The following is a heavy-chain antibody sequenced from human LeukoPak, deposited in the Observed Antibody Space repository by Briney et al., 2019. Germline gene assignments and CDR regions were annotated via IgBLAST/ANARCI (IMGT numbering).Heavy chain of an antibody. V-gene: IGHV1-18*01. D-gene: IGHD3-10*01. Sequence: ASVKVSCKASGYTFTSYGISWVRQAPGQGLEWMGWISAYNGNTNYAQKLQGRVTMTTDTSTSTAYMELRSLRSDDTAVYYCARGLTYYYGSGTLPHDAFDIWGQGTMVTVSS. CDR3: ARGLTYYYGSGTLPHDAFDI. J-gene: IGHJ3*02. CDR1: GYTFTSYG. CDR2: ISAYNGNT.